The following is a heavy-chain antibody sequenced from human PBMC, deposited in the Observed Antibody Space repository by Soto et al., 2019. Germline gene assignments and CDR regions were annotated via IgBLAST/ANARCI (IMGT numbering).Heavy chain of an antibody. CDR3: ARPYSSGEDTDV. V-gene: IGHV5-10-1*01. J-gene: IGHJ6*02. CDR1: GYNFISYC. D-gene: IGHD3-22*01. Sequence: PGESLKISCECAGYNFISYCISWVRQMPGKGLEWMGRIDPSDSYTNYSPSCEGYVTISADKSISTAYLQWSSLKASDTAMYYCARPYSSGEDTDVWGQGTTVTVSS. CDR2: IDPSDSYT.